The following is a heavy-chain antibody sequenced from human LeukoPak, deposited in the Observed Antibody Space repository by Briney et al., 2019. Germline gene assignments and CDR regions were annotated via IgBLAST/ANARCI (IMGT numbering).Heavy chain of an antibody. CDR2: IIPMFGTP. D-gene: IGHD4-11*01. CDR1: GGTFSTYS. Sequence: SVKVSCKTSGGTFSTYSINWVRQAPGQGLEWMGGIIPMFGTPNYAQKFQGRVRITADESTNTAYMELSSLTFGDTAVYYCTRDPAPATVTWDWFDPWGQGTLVTVSS. J-gene: IGHJ5*02. V-gene: IGHV1-69*13. CDR3: TRDPAPATVTWDWFDP.